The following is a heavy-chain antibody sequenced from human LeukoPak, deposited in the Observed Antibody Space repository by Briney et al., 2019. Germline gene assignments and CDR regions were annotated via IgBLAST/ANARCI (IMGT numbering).Heavy chain of an antibody. CDR2: ISGSGGST. CDR1: GFTFSSYA. Sequence: PGGSLRVSCAASGFTFSSYAMSWVRQAPGNGLEWVSAISGSGGSTYYADSVKGRFTISRDNSKNTLYLQMNSLRAEDTAVYYCAKDPTYYYDSSTNYWGQGTLVTVSS. V-gene: IGHV3-23*01. D-gene: IGHD3-22*01. J-gene: IGHJ4*02. CDR3: AKDPTYYYDSSTNY.